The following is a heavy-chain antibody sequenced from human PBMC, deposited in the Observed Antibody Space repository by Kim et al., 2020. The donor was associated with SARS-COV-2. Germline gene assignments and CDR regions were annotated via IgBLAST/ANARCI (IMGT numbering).Heavy chain of an antibody. CDR2: MNPNSGNT. Sequence: ASVKVSCKASGYTFTSYDMNWVRQATGQGLEWMGWMNPNSGNTGYAQKFQGRVTMTRNTSISTAYMELSSLRSEDTAVYYCARGTRRRITIFGVVMGYYYYMDVWGKGTTVTVS. CDR1: GYTFTSYD. CDR3: ARGTRRRITIFGVVMGYYYYMDV. J-gene: IGHJ6*03. V-gene: IGHV1-8*01. D-gene: IGHD3-3*01.